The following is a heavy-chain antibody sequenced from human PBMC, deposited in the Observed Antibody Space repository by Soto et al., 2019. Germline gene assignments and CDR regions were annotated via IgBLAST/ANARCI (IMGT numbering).Heavy chain of an antibody. CDR3: ASDQGHDILTGLNCFDP. D-gene: IGHD3-9*01. CDR2: IIPIFGTA. CDR1: GGTFSSYA. Sequence: QVQLVQSGAEVKKPGSSVKVSCKASGGTFSSYAISWVRQAPGQGLEWMGGIIPIFGTANYAQKFQGRVTITADKSTSTAYMELSSLRSEDTAVYYCASDQGHDILTGLNCFDPWGQGTLVTVSS. J-gene: IGHJ5*02. V-gene: IGHV1-69*06.